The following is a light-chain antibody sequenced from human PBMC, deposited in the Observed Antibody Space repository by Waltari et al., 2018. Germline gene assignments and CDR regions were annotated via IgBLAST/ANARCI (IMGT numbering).Light chain of an antibody. CDR1: SSNIGSKY. CDR2: RNN. J-gene: IGLJ1*01. V-gene: IGLV1-47*01. Sequence: QSVLTQPPSASGPPGQRVTISCSGSSSNIGSKYVFWYQQLPGTAPKLLIYRNNQRPSGVPDRFSGSKSGTSASLAISGLRSEDEADYYCAAWDDSLSVYVFGTGTKVTVL. CDR3: AAWDDSLSVYV.